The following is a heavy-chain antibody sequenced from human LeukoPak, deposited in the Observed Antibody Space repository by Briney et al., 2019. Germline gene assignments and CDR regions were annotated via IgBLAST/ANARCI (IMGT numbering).Heavy chain of an antibody. CDR1: GGSFSGYY. V-gene: IGHV4-34*01. J-gene: IGHJ5*01. CDR2: INHSGST. CDR3: ARDPQSGYSSGWYVGWFDP. Sequence: PSETLSLTCAVYGGSFSGYYWSWIRQPPGKGLEWIGEINHSGSTNYNPSLKSRVTISVDTSKNQFSLKLSSVTAAETAVYYCARDPQSGYSSGWYVGWFDPWGQGTLVTVSS. D-gene: IGHD6-19*01.